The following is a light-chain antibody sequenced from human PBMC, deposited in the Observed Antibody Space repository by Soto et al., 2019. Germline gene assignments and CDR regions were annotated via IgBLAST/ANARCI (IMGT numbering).Light chain of an antibody. J-gene: IGKJ1*01. CDR2: AAS. V-gene: IGKV1-39*01. CDR3: QQSYSTPRT. CDR1: QSISSY. Sequence: DIQTTQSPSSLSASVGDRVTITCRASQSISSYLNWYQQKPGKAPTLLIYAASSLQSGVPSRFSGSGSGTDFTLTISSLQPEDFATYYCQQSYSTPRTFGQGTKVEIK.